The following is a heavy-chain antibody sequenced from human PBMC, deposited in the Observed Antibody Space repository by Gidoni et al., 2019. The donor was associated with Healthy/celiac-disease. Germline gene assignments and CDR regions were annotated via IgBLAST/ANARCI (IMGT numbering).Heavy chain of an antibody. CDR1: GGSISSSSYY. J-gene: IGHJ4*02. Sequence: QLQLQASGPGLVKPSETLSLTCTVSGGSISSSSYYWGLIRQPPGKGLEWIGSIYYSGRTYYNPSLKSRVTISVDTSKNQFSLKLSSVTAADTAVYYCASPIAARPGYFDYWGQGTLVTVSS. CDR2: IYYSGRT. D-gene: IGHD6-6*01. CDR3: ASPIAARPGYFDY. V-gene: IGHV4-39*01.